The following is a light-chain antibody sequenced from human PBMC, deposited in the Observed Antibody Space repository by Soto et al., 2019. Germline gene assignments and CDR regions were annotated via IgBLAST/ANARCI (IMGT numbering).Light chain of an antibody. V-gene: IGLV1-47*02. CDR2: SNN. CDR1: SSNIGSNY. Sequence: QSALTQPPSASGTPGQRVTISCSGSSSNIGSNYVYWYQQLPGTAPKLLIYSNNQRPSGVPDRFSGSKSGTSASLAISGLRSEDEADYYCAAWDDSLRGVVFGGGTKLTVL. CDR3: AAWDDSLRGVV. J-gene: IGLJ2*01.